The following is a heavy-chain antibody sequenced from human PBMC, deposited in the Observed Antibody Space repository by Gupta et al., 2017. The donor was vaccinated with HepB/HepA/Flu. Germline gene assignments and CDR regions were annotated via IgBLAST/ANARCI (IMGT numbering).Heavy chain of an antibody. J-gene: IGHJ6*03. CDR3: ARERSDPTIFGVVIGNYYYYMDV. Sequence: QVQLQESGPGLVKPSETLSLTCTVSGGSISSYYWSWIRQPAGKGLEWIGRIYTSGSTNYNPSLKSRVTMSVDTSKNQFSLKLSSVTAADTAVYYCARERSDPTIFGVVIGNYYYYMDVWGKGPRSPSP. V-gene: IGHV4-4*07. CDR1: GGSISSYY. D-gene: IGHD3-3*01. CDR2: IYTSGST.